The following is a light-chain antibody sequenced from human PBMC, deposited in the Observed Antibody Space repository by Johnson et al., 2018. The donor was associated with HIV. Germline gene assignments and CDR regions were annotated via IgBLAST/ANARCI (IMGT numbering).Light chain of an antibody. V-gene: IGLV1-51*02. CDR1: SSNIGNNY. CDR2: ENN. Sequence: QSVLTQPPSVSAAPGQKVTISCSGSSSNIGNNYVSWYQQLQGTAPKLLIYENNKRPSGIPDRFSGSKSGTSATLGITGLQPGVEADYYCGTWDNSPNTGAVFGPGTKVTVL. J-gene: IGLJ1*01. CDR3: GTWDNSPNTGAV.